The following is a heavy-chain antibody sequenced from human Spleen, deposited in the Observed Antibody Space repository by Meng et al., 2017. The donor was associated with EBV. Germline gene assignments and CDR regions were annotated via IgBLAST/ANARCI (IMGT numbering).Heavy chain of an antibody. CDR1: GGSISSSNW. CDR3: ARNGYDLYFDS. D-gene: IGHD5-12*01. Sequence: QVQLQQSGPGLVKPSGTPSLTCGVSGGSISSSNWWSWVRQPPGKGLEWIGEIYHSGSTNYNPSLKSRVTIPVDKSKNQFSLKLSSVTAADTAVYYCARNGYDLYFDSWGQGSLVTVFS. CDR2: IYHSGST. J-gene: IGHJ4*02. V-gene: IGHV4-4*02.